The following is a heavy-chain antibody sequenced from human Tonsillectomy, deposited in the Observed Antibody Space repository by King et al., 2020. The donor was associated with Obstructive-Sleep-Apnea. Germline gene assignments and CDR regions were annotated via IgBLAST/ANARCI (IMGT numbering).Heavy chain of an antibody. D-gene: IGHD3-16*01. Sequence: QLQESGPGLVKPSETLSLTCTVSGGSISSYYWSWIRQPPGKGLGWIGYIYYSGSTNYNPSLRSRVTISIDTSKNQFSLKLSSVTAADTAVYYCAREVGSYGYYFDYWGQGTLVTVSS. CDR2: IYYSGST. CDR1: GGSISSYY. CDR3: AREVGSYGYYFDY. J-gene: IGHJ4*02. V-gene: IGHV4-59*01.